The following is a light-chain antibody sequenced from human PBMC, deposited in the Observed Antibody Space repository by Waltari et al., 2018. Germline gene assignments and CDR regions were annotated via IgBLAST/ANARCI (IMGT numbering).Light chain of an antibody. CDR3: QQYNNWPLT. CDR2: DAS. J-gene: IGKJ4*01. V-gene: IGKV3-15*01. CDR1: QSISST. Sequence: EIVMTQSPATLSVSSGERVTLSCRASQSISSTLAWYQQKPGQAPRLLMYDASTRATGIPARFSVSGSGTEFTLTISSMQSEDFAIYYCQQYNNWPLTFGGGTKVEIK.